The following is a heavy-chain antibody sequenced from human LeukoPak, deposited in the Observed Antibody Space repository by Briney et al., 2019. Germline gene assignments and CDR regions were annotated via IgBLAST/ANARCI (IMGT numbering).Heavy chain of an antibody. CDR2: INPNSGGT. V-gene: IGHV1-2*02. D-gene: IGHD2-2*02. Sequence: GASVKVSCKASGYTFTGYYMHWVRQAPGQGLEWMGWINPNSGGTNYAQKFQGRVTMTRDTSISTAYMELSRLRSDDTAVYYCARERGKIVVVPAAIAHWGQGTLVTVSS. J-gene: IGHJ4*02. CDR3: ARERGKIVVVPAAIAH. CDR1: GYTFTGYY.